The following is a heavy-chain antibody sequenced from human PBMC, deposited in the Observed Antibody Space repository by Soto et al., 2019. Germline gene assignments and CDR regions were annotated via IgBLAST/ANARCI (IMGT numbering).Heavy chain of an antibody. Sequence: ASVKVSCKASGGTFSTYTFSWVRQAPGQGLQWMGRIIPIFGTPYYAQKFQGRVTITADKSTSTVYMELSSLRSDDTAVYFCARGLECRGYCLDKPTWFAPWGQGTLVTVSS. J-gene: IGHJ5*02. CDR3: ARGLECRGYCLDKPTWFAP. D-gene: IGHD2-15*01. CDR1: GGTFSTYT. CDR2: IIPIFGTP. V-gene: IGHV1-69*06.